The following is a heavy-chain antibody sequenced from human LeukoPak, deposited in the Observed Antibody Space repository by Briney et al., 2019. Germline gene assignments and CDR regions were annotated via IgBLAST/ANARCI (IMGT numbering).Heavy chain of an antibody. CDR2: IYYSGST. Sequence: PSETLSLTCTVSGGSISSYYWSWIRQPPGKGLEWIGHIYYSGSTNYNPSLKSRVTISIDTSKNQFSLRLSSVTAADTAVYYCARRGIRAPPDYWGQGTLVTVSS. CDR1: GGSISSYY. CDR3: ARRGIRAPPDY. V-gene: IGHV4-59*01. J-gene: IGHJ4*02. D-gene: IGHD2-21*01.